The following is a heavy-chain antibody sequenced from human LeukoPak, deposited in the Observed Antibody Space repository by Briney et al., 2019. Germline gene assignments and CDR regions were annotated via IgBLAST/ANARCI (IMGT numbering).Heavy chain of an antibody. CDR3: ARGNTAMVT. CDR2: IGSAGDT. D-gene: IGHD5-18*01. J-gene: IGHJ4*02. Sequence: GGSLRLSCVASGFTFSSYDMHWVSQATGKGLEWVSGIGSAGDTYYPGSVKGRFTISRENAKNSLYLQMNSLRAEDTAVYYCARGNTAMVTWGQGTLVTVSS. CDR1: GFTFSSYD. V-gene: IGHV3-13*04.